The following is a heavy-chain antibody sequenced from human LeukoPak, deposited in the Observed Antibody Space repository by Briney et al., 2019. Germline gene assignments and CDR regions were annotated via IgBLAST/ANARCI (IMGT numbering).Heavy chain of an antibody. CDR1: GITFSRYA. J-gene: IGHJ3*02. CDR2: ISTSGGST. D-gene: IGHD3-3*01. V-gene: IGHV3-23*01. CDR3: AKWMVRRDFWSGAFDI. Sequence: GGPLRLSCAATGITFSRYAMSWVRQAPGKGLQWVSAISTSGGSTNYADSVKGRFTISRDNSKNTLFLQMNSLRGEDTAIYYCAKWMVRRDFWSGAFDIWGQGTMVTV.